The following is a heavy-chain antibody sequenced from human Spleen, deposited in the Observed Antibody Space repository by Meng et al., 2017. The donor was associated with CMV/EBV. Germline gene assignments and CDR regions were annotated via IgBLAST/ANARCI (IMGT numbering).Heavy chain of an antibody. V-gene: IGHV3-11*01. CDR1: GFTFSDYY. Sequence: GESLKISCAASGFTFSDYYMSWIRQAPGKGLEWVSCISSSGSTIYYADSVKGRFTISRDNAKNSLYLQMNSLRAEDTAVYYCANIAAPLGYWGQGTLVTVSS. J-gene: IGHJ4*02. D-gene: IGHD6-6*01. CDR3: ANIAAPLGY. CDR2: ISSSGSTI.